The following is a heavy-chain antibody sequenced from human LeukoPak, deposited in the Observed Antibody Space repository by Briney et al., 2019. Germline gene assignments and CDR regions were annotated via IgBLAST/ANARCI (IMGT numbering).Heavy chain of an antibody. Sequence: PGGSLRLSCAASGFTVNSNYMSWVRQAPGKGLEWVSVVYSGDRTYYADSAKGRFTISRDDSTNTLYLLMNSLRAEDTAVYYCARGYLIDYWGQGTLVTVSS. CDR3: ARGYLIDY. D-gene: IGHD1-26*01. CDR1: GFTVNSNY. J-gene: IGHJ4*02. V-gene: IGHV3-66*01. CDR2: VYSGDRT.